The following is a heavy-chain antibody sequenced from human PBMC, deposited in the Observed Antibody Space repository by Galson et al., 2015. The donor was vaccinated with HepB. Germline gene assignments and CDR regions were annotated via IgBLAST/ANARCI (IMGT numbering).Heavy chain of an antibody. CDR3: ARVVAIVVVVAAPNYGMDV. V-gene: IGHV4-59*08. CDR2: IYYSGST. CDR1: GGSISSYY. Sequence: ETLSLTCTVSGGSISSYYWGWIRQPPGKGLEWIGYIYYSGSTNYNPSLKSRVTISVDTSKNQFSLKLSSVTAADTAVYYCARVVAIVVVVAAPNYGMDVWGQGTTVTVSS. J-gene: IGHJ6*02. D-gene: IGHD2-15*01.